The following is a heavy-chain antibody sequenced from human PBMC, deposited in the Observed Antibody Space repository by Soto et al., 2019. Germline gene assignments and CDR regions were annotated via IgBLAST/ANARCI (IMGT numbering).Heavy chain of an antibody. Sequence: GGSLRLSCAASGFTFGIYSMNWVRQAPGKGLEWISYINGSSSTMYYADSVKGRFIISRDNADNSLYLQMNSLRNGDTAVYYCARGDRFRCSGDRCFSDGLFLSWGQGTLVTVSS. CDR1: GFTFGIYS. CDR2: INGSSSTM. V-gene: IGHV3-48*02. D-gene: IGHD2-15*01. CDR3: ARGDRFRCSGDRCFSDGLFLS. J-gene: IGHJ5*02.